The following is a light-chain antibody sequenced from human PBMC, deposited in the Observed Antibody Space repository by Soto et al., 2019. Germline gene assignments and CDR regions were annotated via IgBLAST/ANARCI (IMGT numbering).Light chain of an antibody. V-gene: IGKV3-20*01. J-gene: IGKJ3*01. Sequence: EIVLTQSPGTLSLSPGERATLSCRASQSVSGSYLAWYQQKPGQAPRLLIYGASSRATGIPDRFSGSGSGTDFTLTISILEPEDFAVYYCQQYGGSTFTFGPGTKVDIK. CDR3: QQYGGSTFT. CDR2: GAS. CDR1: QSVSGSY.